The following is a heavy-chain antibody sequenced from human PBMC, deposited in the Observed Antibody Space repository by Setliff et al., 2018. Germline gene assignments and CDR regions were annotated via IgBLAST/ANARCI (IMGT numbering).Heavy chain of an antibody. J-gene: IGHJ4*02. CDR2: IDWDDDK. CDR3: AHKAIPSEGSTFVY. D-gene: IGHD3-10*01. Sequence: SGPTLVNPTQTLTLTCTFSGFSLSTSGMCVSWIRQPPGKALEWLARIDWDDDKYYSPSLKSRLTITQDASKDQVVLTMTKMDPVDTATYYCAHKAIPSEGSTFVYWGQGKLVTVSS. CDR1: GFSLSTSGMC. V-gene: IGHV2-70*12.